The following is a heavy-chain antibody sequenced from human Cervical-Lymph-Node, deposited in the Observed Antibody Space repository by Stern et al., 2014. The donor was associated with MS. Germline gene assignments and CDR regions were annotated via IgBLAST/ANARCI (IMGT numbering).Heavy chain of an antibody. CDR2: IGTNIGNT. Sequence: QVQLGQSGAEVKKPGASVKVSCKASGYTFIEYAISWVRQAPGQGLEWMGWIGTNIGNTNYARKFQGRVTLATDTSTTTVYMELRSLRSDDTAMYYCRAGSDAFDIWGQGTMVTVSS. CDR1: GYTFIEYA. CDR3: RAGSDAFDI. J-gene: IGHJ3*02. V-gene: IGHV1-18*01. D-gene: IGHD6-13*01.